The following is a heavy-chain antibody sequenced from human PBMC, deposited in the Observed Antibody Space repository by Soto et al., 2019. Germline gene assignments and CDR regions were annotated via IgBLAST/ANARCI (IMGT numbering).Heavy chain of an antibody. D-gene: IGHD3-22*01. CDR3: ARQQRLLGKMIVVLSPIGY. CDR1: GYNFTTYG. V-gene: IGHV1-18*01. J-gene: IGHJ4*02. CDR2: ITAYSGNT. Sequence: QVDLEQSXAEVKKPGXSVHVSCKASGYNFTTYGISWVRQAPGQGLAWMGWITAYSGNTEYSQKFQGRVTMTTDTSTQSAYKGMRSLTSDDAAVYYWARQQRLLGKMIVVLSPIGYWGQGTQVTVSS.